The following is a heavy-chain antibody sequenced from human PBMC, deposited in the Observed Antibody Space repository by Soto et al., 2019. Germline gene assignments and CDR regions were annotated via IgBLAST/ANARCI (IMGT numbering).Heavy chain of an antibody. J-gene: IGHJ4*02. D-gene: IGHD3-16*01. V-gene: IGHV3-23*01. CDR1: GFTFSTYA. Sequence: EVQLLESGGGLVQPGGSLRLSCAASGFTFSTYAMSWVRQAPGKGLEWISAISSGGDTTYYADSVKGRFTFSRDNSKNTVYRQMNSLRAEDTAIYYCAKVTQRGFGGGWDYWGQGTLVTVSS. CDR2: ISSGGDTT. CDR3: AKVTQRGFGGGWDY.